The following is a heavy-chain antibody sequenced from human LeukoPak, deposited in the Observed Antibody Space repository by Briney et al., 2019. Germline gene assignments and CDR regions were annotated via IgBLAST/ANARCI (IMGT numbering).Heavy chain of an antibody. CDR1: GYTFTVYY. J-gene: IGHJ4*02. V-gene: IGHV1-2*02. CDR2: INPNSGGT. Sequence: ASVTVSYKDSGYTFTVYYMHWVRQAPGQGREWMGWINPNSGGTNYPQKFQGRVTMTRDTSISTAYMELSRLRSDDTAVYYCARERWQDTAMVTLGYWGQGTLVTVSS. CDR3: ARERWQDTAMVTLGY. D-gene: IGHD5-18*01.